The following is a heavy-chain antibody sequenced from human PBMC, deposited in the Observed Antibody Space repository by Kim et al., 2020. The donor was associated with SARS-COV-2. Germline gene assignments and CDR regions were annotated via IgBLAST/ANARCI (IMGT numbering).Heavy chain of an antibody. D-gene: IGHD3-22*01. J-gene: IGHJ6*02. CDR1: GFTFSSYA. CDR3: AKEGYYDSSGYYGYYYYGMDV. V-gene: IGHV3-23*01. Sequence: GGSLRLSCAASGFTFSSYAMSWVRQAPGKGLEWVSAISGSGGSTYYADSVKGRFTISRDNSKNTLYLQMNSLRAEDTAVYYCAKEGYYDSSGYYGYYYYGMDVWGQGTTVTVSS. CDR2: ISGSGGST.